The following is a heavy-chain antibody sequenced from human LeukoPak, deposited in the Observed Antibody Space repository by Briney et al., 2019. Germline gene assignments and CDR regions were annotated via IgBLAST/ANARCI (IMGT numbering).Heavy chain of an antibody. J-gene: IGHJ5*02. CDR2: INPNSGGT. CDR3: ARARGGIAARPNWFDP. Sequence: GASVKVSCKASGYTFTGYYMHWVRQAPGQGLEWMGWINPNSGGTNYAQKFQGRVTMTRDTSISTAYMELSRLRSDDTAVYYCARARGGIAARPNWFDPWGQGTLVTVSS. D-gene: IGHD6-6*01. CDR1: GYTFTGYY. V-gene: IGHV1-2*02.